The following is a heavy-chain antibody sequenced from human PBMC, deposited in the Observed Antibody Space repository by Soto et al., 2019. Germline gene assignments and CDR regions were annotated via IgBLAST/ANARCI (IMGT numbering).Heavy chain of an antibody. CDR1: GFTFSSYG. V-gene: IGHV3-30*18. J-gene: IGHJ4*02. CDR3: AKWGGSHIDY. Sequence: QVQLVESGGGVVQPGRSLRLSCAASGFTFSSYGMHWVRQAPGKGLEWVAVISYDGSNKYYADSVKGRFTISRDNSKNTLYLQMNSLRAEDTAVYYCAKWGGSHIDYWGQGTLVTVSS. CDR2: ISYDGSNK. D-gene: IGHD1-26*01.